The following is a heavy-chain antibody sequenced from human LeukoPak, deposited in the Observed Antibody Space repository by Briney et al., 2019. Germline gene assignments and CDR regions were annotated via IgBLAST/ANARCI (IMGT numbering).Heavy chain of an antibody. CDR2: ISSSGSTI. CDR3: ARDTPPYGDLDY. V-gene: IGHV3-48*03. J-gene: IGHJ4*02. Sequence: GGSLRLSCAASGFTFSSYEMNWVRQAPGKGPEWVSYISSSGSTIYYADSVKGRFTISRDNAKNSLYLQMNSLRAEDTAVYYCARDTPPYGDLDYWGQGTLVTVSS. D-gene: IGHD4-17*01. CDR1: GFTFSSYE.